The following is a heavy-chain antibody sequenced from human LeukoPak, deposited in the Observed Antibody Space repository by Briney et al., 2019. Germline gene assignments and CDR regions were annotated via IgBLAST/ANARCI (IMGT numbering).Heavy chain of an antibody. D-gene: IGHD2-15*01. CDR3: TRDKNLRIFDY. V-gene: IGHV3-49*04. CDR1: GFTFSSYA. CDR2: IRSKTYGGTT. Sequence: GGSLRLSCAASGFTFSSYAMSWVRQAPGKGLEWVGIIRSKTYGGTTEYAASVKGRFTISRDDSKSIAYLQMNSLKTEDTAVYYCTRDKNLRIFDYWGQGTLVTVSS. J-gene: IGHJ4*02.